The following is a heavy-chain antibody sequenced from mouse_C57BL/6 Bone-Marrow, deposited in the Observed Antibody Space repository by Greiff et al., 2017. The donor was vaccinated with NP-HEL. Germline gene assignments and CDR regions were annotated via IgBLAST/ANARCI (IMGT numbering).Heavy chain of an antibody. D-gene: IGHD1-1*01. CDR3: ERKGYYYGSREDYFDY. Sequence: QVQLQQSGAELARPGASVKLSCKASGYTFTSYGISWVKQRTGQGLEWIGEIYPRSGNTYYNEKFKGKATLTADKSSSTAYMELRSLTSEDSAVYFCERKGYYYGSREDYFDYWGQGTTLTVSS. V-gene: IGHV1-81*01. CDR2: IYPRSGNT. CDR1: GYTFTSYG. J-gene: IGHJ2*01.